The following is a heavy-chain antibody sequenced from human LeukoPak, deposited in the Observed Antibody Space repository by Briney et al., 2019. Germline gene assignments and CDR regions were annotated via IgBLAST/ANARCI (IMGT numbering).Heavy chain of an antibody. CDR2: IYSGGST. CDR3: ARVDGSGSYFPYYYGMDV. J-gene: IGHJ6*02. CDR1: GFTVSSNY. Sequence: GGSLRLSCAASGFTVSSNYMSWVRQAPGKGLEWVSGIYSGGSTYYADSVKGRFTISRDNSKNTLYLQMNSLRAEDTAVYYCARVDGSGSYFPYYYGMDVWGQGTTVTVSS. D-gene: IGHD3-10*01. V-gene: IGHV3-53*01.